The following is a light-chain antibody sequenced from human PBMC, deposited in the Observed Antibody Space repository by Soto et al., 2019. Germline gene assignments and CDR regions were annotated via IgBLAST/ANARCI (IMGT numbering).Light chain of an antibody. CDR3: SAYTVSRTYV. Sequence: QSALTQPASVSGSPGQSITISCTGTSSDVGAYNFVSWHQQHPGKAPKLMIYNVYDRPSGISYRFSGSKSGNTASLTISGLQGEDEADYYCSAYTVSRTYVFGTGTKLTVL. V-gene: IGLV2-14*03. J-gene: IGLJ1*01. CDR2: NVY. CDR1: SSDVGAYNF.